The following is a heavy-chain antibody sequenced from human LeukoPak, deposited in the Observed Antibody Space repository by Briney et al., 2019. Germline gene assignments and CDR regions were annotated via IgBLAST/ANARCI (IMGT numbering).Heavy chain of an antibody. J-gene: IGHJ4*02. CDR3: ARDPGVVAFHYFDF. V-gene: IGHV3-23*01. D-gene: IGHD3-3*01. Sequence: PGESLRLSCVASGFTFSSHAMAWVRQAPGKGLEWVSAIGGRGGSTYYADSVKGRFTISRDNSKNTLYLQMNSLRAEDTALYYCARDPGVVAFHYFDFWGQGTLVTVS. CDR2: IGGRGGST. CDR1: GFTFSSHA.